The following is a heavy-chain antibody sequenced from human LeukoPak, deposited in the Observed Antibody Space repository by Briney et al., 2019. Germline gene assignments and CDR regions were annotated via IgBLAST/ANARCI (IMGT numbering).Heavy chain of an antibody. CDR2: ISSSSSTI. V-gene: IGHV3-48*04. CDR3: ARDLDSTSWWNWFDP. Sequence: GGSLRLSCAASGFTFSSYSMNWVRQAPGKGLEWVSYISSSSSTIYYADSVKGRFTISRDNAKNSLYLQMNSLRADDTATYYCARDLDSTSWWNWFDPWGQGTLVTVSS. CDR1: GFTFSSYS. D-gene: IGHD6-13*01. J-gene: IGHJ5*02.